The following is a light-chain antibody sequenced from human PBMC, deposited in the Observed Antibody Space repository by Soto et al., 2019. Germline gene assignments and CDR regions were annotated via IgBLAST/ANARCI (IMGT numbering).Light chain of an antibody. CDR2: KVS. CDR3: QEYDLYWT. V-gene: IGKV1-5*03. Sequence: DIQMTQSPSTLSASVGDRVTITCRASQSIGTWLAWYQQKPGKAPKLLIYKVSTLENGVPSRFSGSRSGTEFTLTITSLQPDDFATYYCQEYDLYWTFGQGTKVEI. J-gene: IGKJ1*01. CDR1: QSIGTW.